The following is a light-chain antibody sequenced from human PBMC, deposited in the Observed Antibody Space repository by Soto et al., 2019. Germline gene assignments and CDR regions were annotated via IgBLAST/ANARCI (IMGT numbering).Light chain of an antibody. CDR1: SSNIGAPYD. CDR2: GNS. V-gene: IGLV1-40*01. CDR3: QSYDASLSSWV. J-gene: IGLJ3*02. Sequence: QSVLTQPPSVSGAPGQGVTISCTGSSSNIGAPYDVHWYQQLPGTAPKLLIYGNSNRPSGVPDRFSGSKSGTSASLAISGLQTEDEAEYYCQSYDASLSSWVLGGGTKLTVL.